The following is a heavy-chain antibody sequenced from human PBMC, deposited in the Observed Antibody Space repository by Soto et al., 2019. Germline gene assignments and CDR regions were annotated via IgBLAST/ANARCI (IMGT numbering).Heavy chain of an antibody. CDR2: MNHSGST. CDR3: ARGGSAATGALDY. J-gene: IGHJ4*02. CDR1: GGSFSDYY. Sequence: SETLSLTCAVYGGSFSDYYWSWIRQPPGKGLEWIGEMNHSGSTNYNPSLKSRVTISLDTSKNQISLKLSSVTAADTAVYYCARGGSAATGALDYWGQGTLVTVSS. D-gene: IGHD6-13*01. V-gene: IGHV4-34*01.